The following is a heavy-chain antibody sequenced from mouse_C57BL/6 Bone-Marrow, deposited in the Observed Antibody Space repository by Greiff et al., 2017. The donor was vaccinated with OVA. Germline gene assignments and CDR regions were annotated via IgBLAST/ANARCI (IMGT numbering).Heavy chain of an antibody. CDR3: TRGYYGSSYGWFAY. D-gene: IGHD1-1*01. J-gene: IGHJ3*01. CDR2: IYPGNSDT. CDR1: GYTFTSYW. V-gene: IGHV1-5*01. Sequence: VQLQQSGTVLARPGASVTMSCKTSGYTFTSYWMHWVKQRPGQGLEWIGAIYPGNSDTSYNQKFKGKAKLTAVTSASTAYMELSSLTNEDSAVYYCTRGYYGSSYGWFAYWGQGTLVTVSA.